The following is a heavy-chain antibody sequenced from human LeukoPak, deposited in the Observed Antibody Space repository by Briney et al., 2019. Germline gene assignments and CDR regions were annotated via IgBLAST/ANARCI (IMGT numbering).Heavy chain of an antibody. CDR1: GYTFTSYG. V-gene: IGHV1-18*01. D-gene: IGHD3-22*01. J-gene: IGHJ4*02. Sequence: ASVTVSCKASGYTFTSYGISWVRQAPGQGLEWMGWISAYNGNTNYAQKLQGRVTMTTDTSTSTAYMELRSLRSDDTAVYYCARSGDYYDSSGYRYWGQGTLVTVSS. CDR2: ISAYNGNT. CDR3: ARSGDYYDSSGYRY.